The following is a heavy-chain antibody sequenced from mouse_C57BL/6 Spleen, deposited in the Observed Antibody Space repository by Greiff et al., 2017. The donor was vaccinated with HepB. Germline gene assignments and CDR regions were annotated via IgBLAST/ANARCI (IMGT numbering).Heavy chain of an antibody. J-gene: IGHJ4*01. V-gene: IGHV1-26*01. D-gene: IGHD3-3*01. CDR3: ARQADSPLPMDY. CDR1: GYTFTDYY. Sequence: VQLQQSGPELVKPGASVKISCKASGYTFTDYYMNWVKQSHGKSLEWIGDINPNNGGTSYNQKFKGKATLTVDKSSSTAYMELRSLTSEDSAVYYCARQADSPLPMDYWGQGTSVTVSS. CDR2: INPNNGGT.